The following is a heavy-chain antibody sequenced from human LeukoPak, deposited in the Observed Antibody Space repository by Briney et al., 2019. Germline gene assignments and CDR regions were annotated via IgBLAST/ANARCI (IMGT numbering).Heavy chain of an antibody. Sequence: PSEPLSLTCTVSGGSISSSSYYWGWIRQPPGKGLEWIGRIYYSGNTYYNPSLKSRVTISVDTSKNQFSLELSSVTAAERHLPTSVRQANGYCRITSCLESSNFYYWGQGTLVTVSS. CDR2: IYYSGNT. V-gene: IGHV4-39*01. J-gene: IGHJ4*02. D-gene: IGHD2-2*01. CDR1: GGSISSSSYY. CDR3: VRQANGYCRITSCLESSNFYY.